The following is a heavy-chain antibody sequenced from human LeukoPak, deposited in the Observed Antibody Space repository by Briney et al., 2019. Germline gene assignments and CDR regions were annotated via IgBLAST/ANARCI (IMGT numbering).Heavy chain of an antibody. CDR3: ATVRDIVVGGGPYYFDY. D-gene: IGHD2-15*01. V-gene: IGHV1-2*02. CDR2: INPHNGDT. J-gene: IGHJ4*02. Sequence: ASVKVSCKASGYTFIGYYLHWVRQAPGQGLEWMGWINPHNGDTNYAQKFQGRVTMTRDTSITTAYMGLSRLKSDDTAVYYCATVRDIVVGGGPYYFDYWGQGTLVTVSS. CDR1: GYTFIGYY.